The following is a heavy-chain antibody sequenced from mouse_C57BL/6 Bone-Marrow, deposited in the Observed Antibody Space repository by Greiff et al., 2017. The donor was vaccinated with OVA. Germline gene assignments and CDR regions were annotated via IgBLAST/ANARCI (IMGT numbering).Heavy chain of an antibody. Sequence: QVQLQQSGAELVRPGTSVKVSCKSSGYAFTNYLIEWVKQRPGQGLEWIGVINPGSGGTNYNEKFKGKATLTADKSSSTAYMQLSSLTSEYSAVYFCARYGYYFDYWGQGTTLTVSS. CDR1: GYAFTNYL. J-gene: IGHJ2*01. CDR2: INPGSGGT. D-gene: IGHD2-2*01. CDR3: ARYGYYFDY. V-gene: IGHV1-54*01.